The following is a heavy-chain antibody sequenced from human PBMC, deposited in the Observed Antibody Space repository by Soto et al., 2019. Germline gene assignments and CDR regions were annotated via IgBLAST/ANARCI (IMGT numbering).Heavy chain of an antibody. CDR2: INPNSGGT. D-gene: IGHD6-19*01. V-gene: IGHV1-2*02. CDR1: GYTFTGYD. Sequence: ASVKVSCKASGYTFTGYDMHWVRQAPGQGLEWMGWINPNSGGTNYAQKFQGRVTMTRDTSISTAYMELSRLRSDDTAVYYCASSAVAYNWFDPWGQGTLVTVSS. J-gene: IGHJ5*02. CDR3: ASSAVAYNWFDP.